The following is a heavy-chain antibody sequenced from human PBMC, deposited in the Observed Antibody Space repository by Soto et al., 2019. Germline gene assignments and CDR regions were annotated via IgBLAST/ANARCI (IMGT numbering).Heavy chain of an antibody. V-gene: IGHV1-18*01. CDR1: GYTFPNYG. CDR2: ISTYNGNT. CDR3: ARTTVTASYYYMDV. Sequence: ASVKVSCKASGYTFPNYGFTWVRQAPGQGLEWLGWISTYNGNTKYAQKVQGRLTMTTDTSTSTANMELTSLRSDDTALYYCARTTVTASYYYMDVWGKGSTVTVSS. J-gene: IGHJ6*03. D-gene: IGHD4-17*01.